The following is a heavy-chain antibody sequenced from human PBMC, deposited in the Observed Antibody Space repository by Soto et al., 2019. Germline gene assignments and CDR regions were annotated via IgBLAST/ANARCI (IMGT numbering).Heavy chain of an antibody. CDR1: VYTFTDYY. Sequence: ASVKVSCKASVYTFTDYYIHWVRQATGQGLEWLGWSNPKTGGPNYAPKFQGRVTMTRDTSLSTTYMELTSLTSDDTAVYYCAREHAGFGDYWGPGTLVTVSS. CDR3: AREHAGFGDY. D-gene: IGHD3-16*01. V-gene: IGHV1-2*02. CDR2: SNPKTGGP. J-gene: IGHJ4*02.